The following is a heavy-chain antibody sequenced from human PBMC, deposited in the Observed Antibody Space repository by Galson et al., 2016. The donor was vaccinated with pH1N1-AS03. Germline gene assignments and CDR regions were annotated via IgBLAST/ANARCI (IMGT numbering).Heavy chain of an antibody. V-gene: IGHV6-1*01. CDR3: VRDFYGDVFGY. CDR2: TYYRSRWYN. Sequence: CAISGDSVSSDSAAWNWIRQSPSRGLEWLGRTYYRSRWYNDYAPSLSSRVSFTADTSKNQFSLHLTSVTPKDSATYFCVRDFYGDVFGYWGQGTLVTVSS. CDR1: GDSVSSDSAA. J-gene: IGHJ4*02. D-gene: IGHD4-17*01.